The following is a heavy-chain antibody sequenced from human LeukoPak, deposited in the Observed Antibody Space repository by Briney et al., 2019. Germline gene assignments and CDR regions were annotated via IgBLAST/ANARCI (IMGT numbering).Heavy chain of an antibody. J-gene: IGHJ4*02. V-gene: IGHV3-21*01. CDR2: ISSSSSYI. CDR1: GFTFSSYE. Sequence: SGGSLRLSCAASGFTFSSYEMNWVRQAPGKGLEWVSSISSSSSYIYYADSVKGRFTISRDNAKNSLYLQMNSLRAEDTAVYYCARSGYSYGVTDYWGQGTLVTVSS. D-gene: IGHD5-18*01. CDR3: ARSGYSYGVTDY.